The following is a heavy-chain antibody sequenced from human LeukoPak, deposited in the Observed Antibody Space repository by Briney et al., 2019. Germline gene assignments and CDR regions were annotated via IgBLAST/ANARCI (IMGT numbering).Heavy chain of an antibody. CDR3: ARGAPPDS. J-gene: IGHJ4*02. CDR2: IYNSGST. V-gene: IGHV4-59*12. Sequence: SETLSLTCTVSGGSISSYYWNRIRQHPGKGLEWIGYIYNSGSTYYNPSLKSRVTISVDTSKNHFSLRLTSVTAADSAVYYCARGAPPDSWGQGTLVTVSS. CDR1: GGSISSYY.